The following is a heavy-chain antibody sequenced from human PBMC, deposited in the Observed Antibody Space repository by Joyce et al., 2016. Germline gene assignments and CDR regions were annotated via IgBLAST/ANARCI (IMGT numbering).Heavy chain of an antibody. CDR3: ARQPDSYGGSECYYFDF. CDR2: LYFSGST. Sequence: QVHLQESGPGLVKSSETLSLTCTVSGGSISSSTYYWGWIRQPPGKGLEWIGSLYFSGSTFYNPSRKSRVTISIDTSKSQFSLSVRFVTAADTAVYYCARQPDSYGGSECYYFDFWGQGIPVAVSS. J-gene: IGHJ4*02. D-gene: IGHD2-21*01. V-gene: IGHV4-39*01. CDR1: GGSISSSTYY.